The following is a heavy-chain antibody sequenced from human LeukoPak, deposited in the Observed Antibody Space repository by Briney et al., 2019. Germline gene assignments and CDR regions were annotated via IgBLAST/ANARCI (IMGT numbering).Heavy chain of an antibody. V-gene: IGHV3-30*04. D-gene: IGHD3-3*02. Sequence: PGGSLRLSCGASGFKFTNYAMHWVRQAPGKGLEWVAVVSYDGRNEYYADSVKGRFTISRDNSTDTLFLQMSSLRADDTAVYYCARDSGHSWSERNLRGPSRWGQGTLVTVSS. CDR1: GFKFTNYA. CDR2: VSYDGRNE. J-gene: IGHJ4*02. CDR3: ARDSGHSWSERNLRGPSR.